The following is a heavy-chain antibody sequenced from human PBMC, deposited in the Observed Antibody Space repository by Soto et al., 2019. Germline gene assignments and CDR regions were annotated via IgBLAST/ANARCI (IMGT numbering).Heavy chain of an antibody. Sequence: QVQLVQSGAEVKKPGSSVKVSCKASGGIFTRYDIRWVRQAPGQGLEWMGAIIPIFGTANYAQKFQGRVTITADASTSTAYMELSSLRSEDTAVYYCASTKYDSSAYYYWYLGLWGRGTLVTVSS. CDR2: IIPIFGTA. CDR3: ASTKYDSSAYYYWYLGL. J-gene: IGHJ2*01. D-gene: IGHD3-22*01. CDR1: GGIFTRYD. V-gene: IGHV1-69*01.